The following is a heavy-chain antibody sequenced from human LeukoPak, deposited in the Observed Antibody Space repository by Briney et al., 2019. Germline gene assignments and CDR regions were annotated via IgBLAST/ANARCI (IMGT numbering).Heavy chain of an antibody. Sequence: GGSLRLSCAASGFTFSGYAMSWVRQAPGKGLEWVSAISGSGGSTYYADSVKGRFTISRDNSKNTLYLQMNSLRAEDTAVYYCANERYCSSTSCSDYWGQGTLVTVSS. CDR1: GFTFSGYA. V-gene: IGHV3-23*01. D-gene: IGHD2-2*01. J-gene: IGHJ4*02. CDR2: ISGSGGST. CDR3: ANERYCSSTSCSDY.